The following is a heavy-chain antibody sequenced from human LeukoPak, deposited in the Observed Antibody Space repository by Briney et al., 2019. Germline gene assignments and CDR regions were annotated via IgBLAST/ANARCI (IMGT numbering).Heavy chain of an antibody. CDR3: EREGGSGSYSYHFDF. D-gene: IGHD1-26*01. CDR1: GYTFISYY. J-gene: IGHJ4*02. V-gene: IGHV1-46*01. Sequence: ASVKVSCKASGYTFISYYMHWVRQAPGQGLEWMGIIKPSGGSASYAQKFQGRVTMTRDTSTSTVYMELSSLRSEDTAVYYCEREGGSGSYSYHFDFWGQGAPLTVSS. CDR2: IKPSGGSA.